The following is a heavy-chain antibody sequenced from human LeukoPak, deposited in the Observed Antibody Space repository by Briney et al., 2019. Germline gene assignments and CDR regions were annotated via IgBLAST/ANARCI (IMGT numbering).Heavy chain of an antibody. Sequence: SETLSLACTVSGGSTRDYYWSGIRHPPGERLEWIGHIYITGDVNYSPSLRSRVSISIDSSKNQVSLRLSSVTAADTAVQYCARMTAGGLQWGYLDYWGQGTLVAVSS. CDR1: GGSTRDYY. D-gene: IGHD1-26*01. CDR2: IYITGDV. CDR3: ARMTAGGLQWGYLDY. V-gene: IGHV4-59*12. J-gene: IGHJ4*02.